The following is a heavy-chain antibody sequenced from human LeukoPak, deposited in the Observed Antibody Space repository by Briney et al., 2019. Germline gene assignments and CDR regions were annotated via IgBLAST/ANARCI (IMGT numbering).Heavy chain of an antibody. J-gene: IGHJ4*02. CDR3: AIINHPDGRVY. CDR1: GYPFATSW. V-gene: IGHV5-51*01. Sequence: GESLRISCQGFGYPFATSWIGWVRQLPGKGLEWTAIIYAGNSDAKYSPSFQGQVSISTDRSISTAYLHWSSLKASDTAIYYCAIINHPDGRVYWGQGTLVTVSS. CDR2: IYAGNSDA. D-gene: IGHD5-24*01.